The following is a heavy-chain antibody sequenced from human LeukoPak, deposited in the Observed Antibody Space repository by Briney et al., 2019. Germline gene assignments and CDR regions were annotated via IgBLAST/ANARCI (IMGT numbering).Heavy chain of an antibody. CDR1: DFPFKVYT. J-gene: IGHJ4*02. V-gene: IGHV3-21*01. Sequence: GGSLRLSCAASDFPFKVYTKNWVRQAPGEGLEWIASITGSSDYIYYADSVRGRFTISRDNAKNSVFLQMTTVRGDDTGVYYCARDGNYISHVIDYWGQGTLVIVSS. D-gene: IGHD1-7*01. CDR3: ARDGNYISHVIDY. CDR2: ITGSSDYI.